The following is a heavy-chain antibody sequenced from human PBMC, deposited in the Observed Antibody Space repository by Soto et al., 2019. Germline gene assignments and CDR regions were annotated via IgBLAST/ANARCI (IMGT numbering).Heavy chain of an antibody. D-gene: IGHD6-13*01. Sequence: QVQLVQSGAEVKKPGASVKGSCKASGYPCTSYAMHWVRQPPGQRLEWMGWINAGNGNTKYSQKFQGRVTITRDTSASTAYMELSSLRSEDTAVYYCARDVAAAGLDYWGQGTLVTVSS. CDR1: GYPCTSYA. CDR3: ARDVAAAGLDY. CDR2: INAGNGNT. J-gene: IGHJ4*02. V-gene: IGHV1-3*01.